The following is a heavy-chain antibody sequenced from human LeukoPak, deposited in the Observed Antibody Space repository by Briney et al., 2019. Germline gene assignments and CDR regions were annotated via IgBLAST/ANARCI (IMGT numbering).Heavy chain of an antibody. CDR2: INHSGST. D-gene: IGHD2-15*01. Sequence: SETLSLTCAVYGGSFSGYYWSWIRQPPGKGLEWIGEINHSGSTNYNPSLKSRVTTSVDTSKNQFSLKLSSVTAADTAVYYCARNPITRRAGYFDYWGQGTLVTVSS. J-gene: IGHJ4*02. CDR3: ARNPITRRAGYFDY. V-gene: IGHV4-34*01. CDR1: GGSFSGYY.